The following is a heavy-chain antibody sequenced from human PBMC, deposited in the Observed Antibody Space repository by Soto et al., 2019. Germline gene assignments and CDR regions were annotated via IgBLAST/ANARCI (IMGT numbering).Heavy chain of an antibody. CDR1: GGSINSGGHY. CDR2: IYYSGST. CDR3: ARGGDEYYFDY. D-gene: IGHD3-10*01. Sequence: SETLSLTCTVSGGSINSGGHYWGWIRQHPVKGLEWIGYIYYSGSTFYNPSLKSRVTISLDTSKDQFSLKLSSMTAADTAMYYCARGGDEYYFDYWGQGTRVTVS. J-gene: IGHJ4*02. V-gene: IGHV4-31*03.